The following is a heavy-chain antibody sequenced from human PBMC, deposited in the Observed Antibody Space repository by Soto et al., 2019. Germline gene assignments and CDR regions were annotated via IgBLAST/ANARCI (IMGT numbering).Heavy chain of an antibody. CDR3: TGPWYSSGRGYFDY. J-gene: IGHJ4*02. D-gene: IGHD6-19*01. V-gene: IGHV3-30*03. CDR1: GFTFSSYG. CDR2: ISYDGSNK. Sequence: ESGGGVVQPGRSLRLSCAASGFTFSSYGMHWVRQAPGKGLEWVAVISYDGSNKYYADSVKGRFTISRDNSKNTLYLQMNSLRAEDTAVYYCTGPWYSSGRGYFDYWGQGTLVTVSS.